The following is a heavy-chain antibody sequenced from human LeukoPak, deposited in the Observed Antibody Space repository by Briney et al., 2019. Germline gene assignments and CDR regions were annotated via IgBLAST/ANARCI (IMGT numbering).Heavy chain of an antibody. V-gene: IGHV3-7*01. D-gene: IGHD3-3*01. Sequence: PGGSLRLSCVDSRFTFSRYWMSWVRQAPGKGLEWVANIKEDGSEEYYVDSVTGRFTISRDNAKNSLYLQMNSLRAEDTAVYYCARHNYDFWSVYMDVWGKGTTVTVSS. CDR1: RFTFSRYW. CDR2: IKEDGSEE. CDR3: ARHNYDFWSVYMDV. J-gene: IGHJ6*03.